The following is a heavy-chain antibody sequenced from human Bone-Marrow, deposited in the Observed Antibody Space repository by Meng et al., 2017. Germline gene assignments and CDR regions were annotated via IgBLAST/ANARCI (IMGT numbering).Heavy chain of an antibody. D-gene: IGHD2-15*01. J-gene: IGHJ5*02. CDR3: ARGRASCSSGGCSLGWFDP. CDR1: GGSIHSAGYY. Sequence: VQLPESGPGPVKPAPTLPLTCSVSGGSIHSAGYYWSWIRQHPGKGLEWIGYIYYTENTYYNPSLKSPMTISLDKSKNQFSLKLNSVTVADTAVYYCARGRASCSSGGCSLGWFDPWGQGTLVTVSS. CDR2: IYYTENT. V-gene: IGHV4-31*01.